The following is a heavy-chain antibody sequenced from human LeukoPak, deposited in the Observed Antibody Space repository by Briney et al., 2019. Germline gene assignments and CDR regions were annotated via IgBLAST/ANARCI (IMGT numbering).Heavy chain of an antibody. CDR3: ARSQQLVPHWFDP. CDR1: GGSISSYY. D-gene: IGHD6-13*01. CDR2: IYYSGST. V-gene: IGHV4-59*08. Sequence: PSETLSLTCTVSGGSISSYYWSWIRQPPGKGLGWIGYIYYSGSTNYNPSLKSRVTISVDTSKNQFSLKLSSVTAADTAVYYCARSQQLVPHWFDPWGQGTLVTVSS. J-gene: IGHJ5*02.